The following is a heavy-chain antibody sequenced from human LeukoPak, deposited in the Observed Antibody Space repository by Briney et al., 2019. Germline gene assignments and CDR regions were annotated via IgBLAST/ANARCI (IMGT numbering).Heavy chain of an antibody. CDR2: IKTDGSEK. CDR1: GFTFSDYW. Sequence: GGSLRLSCAASGFTFSDYWMTWVRQAPGKGLEWLANIKTDGSEKYYVDSVKGRFTISRDNSKNTLHLQMNSLRAEDTAVYYCAKDAAAGVIDYWGQGTLVTVSS. D-gene: IGHD6-13*01. V-gene: IGHV3-7*01. CDR3: AKDAAAGVIDY. J-gene: IGHJ4*02.